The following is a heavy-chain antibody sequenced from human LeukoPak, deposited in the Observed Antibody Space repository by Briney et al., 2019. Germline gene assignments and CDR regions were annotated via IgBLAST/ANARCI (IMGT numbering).Heavy chain of an antibody. V-gene: IGHV3-23*01. Sequence: PSETLSLTCAVSGGSISSGGYSWSWIRQPPGKGLEWVSAISGSGGSTYYADSVKGRFTISRDNSKNTLYLQMNSLRGEDTALYYCAKTPTYNDFPWGQGTLVTVSS. CDR2: ISGSGGST. CDR3: AKTPTYNDFP. CDR1: GGSISSGGYS. D-gene: IGHD3-3*01. J-gene: IGHJ5*02.